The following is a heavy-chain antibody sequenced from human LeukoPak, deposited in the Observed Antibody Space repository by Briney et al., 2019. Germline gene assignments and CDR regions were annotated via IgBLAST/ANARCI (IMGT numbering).Heavy chain of an antibody. V-gene: IGHV4-34*01. CDR2: INHSGST. D-gene: IGHD6-6*01. Sequence: PSETLSLTCAVYGGSFSAYYWSWVRQPPGKGLEWIGEINHSGSTNYNPSLKSRVTISVDTSKNQFSLKLSSETAADTAVYYCARGSLRARAFDIWGQGTMVTVSS. J-gene: IGHJ3*02. CDR3: ARGSLRARAFDI. CDR1: GGSFSAYY.